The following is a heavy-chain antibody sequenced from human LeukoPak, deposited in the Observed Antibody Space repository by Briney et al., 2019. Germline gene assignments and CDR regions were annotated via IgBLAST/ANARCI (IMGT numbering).Heavy chain of an antibody. CDR2: INHSGST. D-gene: IGHD3-10*01. CDR3: ARSDSHGSGTHTVFDAFDI. V-gene: IGHV4-34*01. CDR1: GGSFSGYY. Sequence: SETLSLTCAVYGGSFSGYYWSWIRQPPGKGLEWIGEINHSGSTNYNPSLKSRVTISVDTSKNQFSLKLNFVTAADTAMYHCARSDSHGSGTHTVFDAFDIWGQGTRVTVSS. J-gene: IGHJ3*02.